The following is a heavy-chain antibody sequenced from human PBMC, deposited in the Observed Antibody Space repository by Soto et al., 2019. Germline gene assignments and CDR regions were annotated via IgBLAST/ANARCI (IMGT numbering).Heavy chain of an antibody. V-gene: IGHV2-5*02. CDR1: GFSLSTSGVG. CDR2: IYGDDDK. J-gene: IGHJ4*02. D-gene: IGHD1-1*01. Sequence: QITLNESGPTRVKPTQTLTLTCTFSGFSLSTSGVGVGWIRQSPGKALEWLAFIYGDDDKRYSPPLRRRHTITNDPSRNQVVLPTTHMDPVDTASYFCAHRAGLQGNWDGGYFDYWGLGTLVTVSS. CDR3: AHRAGLQGNWDGGYFDY.